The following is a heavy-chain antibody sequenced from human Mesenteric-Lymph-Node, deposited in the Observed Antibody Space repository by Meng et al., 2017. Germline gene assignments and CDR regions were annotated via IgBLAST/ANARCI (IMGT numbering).Heavy chain of an antibody. J-gene: IGHJ5*02. CDR1: GYSFTDYW. CDR2: INPTDSDT. Sequence: KVSCKGSGYSFTDYWIGWVRQMPGKGLEWMGIINPTDSDTRYSPSFQGQVTISADTSISTAYVQWSSLQASDTALYYCARVRRQWGLDCSGGRCSSGSWTNRFDPWGQGTLVTVSS. V-gene: IGHV5-51*01. CDR3: ARVRRQWGLDCSGGRCSSGSWTNRFDP. D-gene: IGHD2-15*01.